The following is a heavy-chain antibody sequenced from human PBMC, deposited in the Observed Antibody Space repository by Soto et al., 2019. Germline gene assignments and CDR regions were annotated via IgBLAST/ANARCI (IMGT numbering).Heavy chain of an antibody. CDR2: MNPNSGNT. CDR3: ARAEPYSTSSPFDY. Sequence: QVQLVQSGAEVKKPGASVKVSCKTSGYTFTNYNINCVRQATGQGLEWMGWMNPNSGNTGYAQKFQGRVTMTRNTSITTAYMELSSLRSGDTAVYYCARAEPYSTSSPFDYWGQGTLVTVSS. D-gene: IGHD6-6*01. V-gene: IGHV1-8*01. CDR1: GYTFTNYN. J-gene: IGHJ4*02.